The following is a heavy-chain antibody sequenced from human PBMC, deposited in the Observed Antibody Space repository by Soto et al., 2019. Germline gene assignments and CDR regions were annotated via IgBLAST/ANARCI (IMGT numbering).Heavy chain of an antibody. J-gene: IGHJ3*02. D-gene: IGHD2-15*01. CDR1: GGSFSGYY. Sequence: QVQLQQWGAGLLKPSETLSLTCAVYGGSFSGYYWSWIRQPPGKGLEWIGEINHSGSTNCNPSLKSRVTISVDTSKNQFSLKLSSVTAADTAVYYCARGLYCSGGSCYYDAFDIWGQGTMVTVSS. CDR2: INHSGST. CDR3: ARGLYCSGGSCYYDAFDI. V-gene: IGHV4-34*01.